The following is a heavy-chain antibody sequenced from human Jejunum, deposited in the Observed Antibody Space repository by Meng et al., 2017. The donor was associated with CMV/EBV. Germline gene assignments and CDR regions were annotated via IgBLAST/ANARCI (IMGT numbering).Heavy chain of an antibody. CDR3: TRDSSRGWFYFDY. V-gene: IGHV1-69*10. CDR1: GGNFDSYA. CDR2: IIPLLGIP. Sequence: CKASGGNFDSYAINWVRQAPGQGLEWMGGIIPLLGIPNFAQKFQGRVTITADKSRNTAYMELSSLRSDDTAVYYCTRDSSRGWFYFDYWGQGTLVTVSS. J-gene: IGHJ4*02. D-gene: IGHD6-19*01.